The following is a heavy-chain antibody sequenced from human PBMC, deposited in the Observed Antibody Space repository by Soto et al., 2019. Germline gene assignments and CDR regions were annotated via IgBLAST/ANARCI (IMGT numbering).Heavy chain of an antibody. V-gene: IGHV4-39*01. Sequence: PSETLSLTCRVSGGSIITDTYKWGWVRQSPGKGLEWLGSVFYSGSYSYNPSLKGRITFSVDTSKNQFSLMLTSVTAADTAVYYCVRGKGYYGFHDFWGQGALVTVSS. CDR1: GGSIITDTYK. D-gene: IGHD3-3*01. CDR3: VRGKGYYGFHDF. J-gene: IGHJ4*02. CDR2: VFYSGSY.